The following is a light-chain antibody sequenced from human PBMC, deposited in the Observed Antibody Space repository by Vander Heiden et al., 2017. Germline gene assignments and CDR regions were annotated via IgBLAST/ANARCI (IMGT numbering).Light chain of an antibody. V-gene: IGKV3-15*01. CDR2: GAS. CDR1: QSVSSN. J-gene: IGKJ2*01. CDR3: QQYNNWPPYT. Sequence: ERVRTQSPASMSVSPGERATLACRASQSVSSNLAWYQQKPGQAPRLLIYGASPRATGIPARFSGSGSGTEFTLTISSLQSEDLAVYYCQQYNNWPPYTFGQGTKLEIK.